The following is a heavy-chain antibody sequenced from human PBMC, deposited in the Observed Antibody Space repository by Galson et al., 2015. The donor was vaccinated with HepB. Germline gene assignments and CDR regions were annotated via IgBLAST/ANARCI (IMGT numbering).Heavy chain of an antibody. Sequence: SVKVSCKASGGTFSSYAISWVRQAPGQGLEWMGGIIPMFGTANYAQKFQGRVTITADKSTSTAYMELSSLRSEDTAVYYCARGYRYEVRGVIKDYYYYGMDVWGQGTTVTVAS. CDR1: GGTFSSYA. CDR2: IIPMFGTA. V-gene: IGHV1-69*06. J-gene: IGHJ6*02. D-gene: IGHD3-10*01. CDR3: ARGYRYEVRGVIKDYYYYGMDV.